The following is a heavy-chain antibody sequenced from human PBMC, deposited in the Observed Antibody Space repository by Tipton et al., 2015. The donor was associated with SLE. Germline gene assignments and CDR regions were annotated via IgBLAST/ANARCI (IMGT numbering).Heavy chain of an antibody. V-gene: IGHV4-34*12. CDR3: ARHPAAWSGLYYYYYYMDV. Sequence: TLSLTCGVYGESFLGYFWTWIRQPPGKGLEWIGEIIHSGTTNYNPSLKSRVSISVDTSKNQFSLKLSSVTAADTAVYYCARHPAAWSGLYYYYYYMDVWGKGTTVTVSS. CDR1: GESFLGYF. D-gene: IGHD3-3*01. CDR2: IIHSGTT. J-gene: IGHJ6*03.